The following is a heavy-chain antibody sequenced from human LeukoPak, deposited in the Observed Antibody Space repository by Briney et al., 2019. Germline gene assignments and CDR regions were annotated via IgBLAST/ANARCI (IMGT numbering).Heavy chain of an antibody. V-gene: IGHV3-23*01. J-gene: IGHJ6*02. D-gene: IGHD3-10*01. CDR3: AKRLMVRGVIITGMDV. Sequence: GGSLRLSCAASGFTFSSYAMSWVRQAPGKGLEWVSAISGSGGSTYYADSVKGRFTISRGNSQNTLYLQMNSLRAEDTAVYYCAKRLMVRGVIITGMDVWGQGTTVTVSS. CDR1: GFTFSSYA. CDR2: ISGSGGST.